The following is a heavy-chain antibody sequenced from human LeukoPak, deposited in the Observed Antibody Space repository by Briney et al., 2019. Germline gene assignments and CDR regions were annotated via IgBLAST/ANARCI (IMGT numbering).Heavy chain of an antibody. V-gene: IGHV3-48*03. CDR3: ARDSQWLPDY. D-gene: IGHD3-22*01. J-gene: IGHJ4*02. CDR2: INTSGSTI. Sequence: GGSLRLSCATSGFTFSSYEMNWVRQAPGKGPEWLSYINTSGSTIYYADSVKGRFTISRDNARDSLYLQMNSLRAEDTAVYYCARDSQWLPDYWGQGALVTVSS. CDR1: GFTFSSYE.